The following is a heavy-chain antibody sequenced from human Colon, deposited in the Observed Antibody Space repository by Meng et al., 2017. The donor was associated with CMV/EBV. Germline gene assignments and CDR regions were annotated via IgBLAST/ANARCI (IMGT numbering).Heavy chain of an antibody. J-gene: IGHJ6*02. CDR3: ARGGYYYDSSGYYLPFYYYYGMDV. CDR1: GFTFSNYE. Sequence: GGSLRLSCAASGFTFSNYEMNWVRQAPGKGLEWLSYITGESNSIYYADSVKGRFTISRDNAKNSLYLQMNSLRAEDTAVYYCARGGYYYDSSGYYLPFYYYYGMDVWGQGTTVTVSS. CDR2: ITGESNSI. D-gene: IGHD3-22*01. V-gene: IGHV3-48*03.